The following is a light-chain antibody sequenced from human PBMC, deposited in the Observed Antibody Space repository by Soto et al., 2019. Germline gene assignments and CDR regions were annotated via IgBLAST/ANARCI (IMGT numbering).Light chain of an antibody. V-gene: IGLV2-14*01. CDR3: SSYTSSSIAYV. J-gene: IGLJ1*01. Sequence: QSALTQPASVSGSPGQSITISCTGTSSDVGGYNYVSWYQQHPGKAPKLMIYEVSNRPSGVSNRFSGSKSGNTASLTISGLQAEDEADYYCSSYTSSSIAYVFWTGTKLTVL. CDR1: SSDVGGYNY. CDR2: EVS.